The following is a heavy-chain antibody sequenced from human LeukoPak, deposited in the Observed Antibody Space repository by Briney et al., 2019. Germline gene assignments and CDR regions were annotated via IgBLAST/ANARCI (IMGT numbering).Heavy chain of an antibody. J-gene: IGHJ4*02. CDR1: GDSISSYY. Sequence: PSETLSLTCTVSGDSISSYYWSWIRQPPGKGLEWIGYIYYSASTSYNPSLKSRGTIAVDTSKNQFSLKLSSVTAADTAVYYCARHAPYGSGSYPFDYWGLGTLVTVSS. V-gene: IGHV4-59*08. CDR3: ARHAPYGSGSYPFDY. CDR2: IYYSAST. D-gene: IGHD3-10*01.